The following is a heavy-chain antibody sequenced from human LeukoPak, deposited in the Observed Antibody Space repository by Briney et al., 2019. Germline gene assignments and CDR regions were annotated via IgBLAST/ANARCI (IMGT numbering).Heavy chain of an antibody. CDR1: GGSFSDYY. CDR3: ARGHSSVVTAIPYYFDF. Sequence: SETLSLTCAVYGGSFSDYYWSWIRQPPGRGLEWIGEINHSGSTNYNPSLKSRVTILVDTSKNQFSLKLNSVTAADTAVYYCARGHSSVVTAIPYYFDFWGQGTLVTVSS. D-gene: IGHD2-21*02. CDR2: INHSGST. J-gene: IGHJ4*02. V-gene: IGHV4-34*01.